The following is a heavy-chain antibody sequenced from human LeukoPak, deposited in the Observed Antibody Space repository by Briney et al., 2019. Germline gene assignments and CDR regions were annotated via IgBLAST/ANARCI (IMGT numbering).Heavy chain of an antibody. V-gene: IGHV4-31*03. D-gene: IGHD3-22*01. J-gene: IGHJ3*02. Sequence: SETLSLTCTVSGGSISSGGYYWSWFCQPPGNGLEWLGYIYYSGSTYYNPSLKSRVPISVHTSNNQFSLKPSSVPPAHTAVYYCARSDGTYYYDSSGYYGDAFDTWGQGTMVTVSS. CDR1: GGSISSGGYY. CDR3: ARSDGTYYYDSSGYYGDAFDT. CDR2: IYYSGST.